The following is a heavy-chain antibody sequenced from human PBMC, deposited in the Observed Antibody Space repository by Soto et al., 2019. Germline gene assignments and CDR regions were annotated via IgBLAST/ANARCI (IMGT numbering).Heavy chain of an antibody. CDR3: ARGGDPDY. Sequence: EVQLVESGGGLVQPGGSLRLSCVASGFTFNYYWMHWVRQAPGKGLMWVSRLQTDGSHPDYADSVKGRFTISRDNAKNTLYLQMNNLQAADTAVYYCARGGDPDYWGQGTLVTVSS. D-gene: IGHD2-21*02. CDR1: GFTFNYYW. V-gene: IGHV3-74*01. CDR2: LQTDGSHP. J-gene: IGHJ4*02.